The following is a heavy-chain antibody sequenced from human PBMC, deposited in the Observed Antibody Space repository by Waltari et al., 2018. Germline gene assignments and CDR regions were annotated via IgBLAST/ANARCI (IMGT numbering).Heavy chain of an antibody. CDR1: GFTFGDYV. D-gene: IGHD3-22*01. V-gene: IGHV3-49*04. Sequence: EVQLVESGGGLVQSGRSLRLSCTSSGFTFGDYVMSWVRQAPGKGLGWVGFIRSKLDGGTTAYAASVKGRFTISRDDSKSIADLQMNSLKTEDTAVYYCTRGPRGHHYDSSGYTPFDYWGQGTLVTVSS. CDR2: IRSKLDGGTT. J-gene: IGHJ4*02. CDR3: TRGPRGHHYDSSGYTPFDY.